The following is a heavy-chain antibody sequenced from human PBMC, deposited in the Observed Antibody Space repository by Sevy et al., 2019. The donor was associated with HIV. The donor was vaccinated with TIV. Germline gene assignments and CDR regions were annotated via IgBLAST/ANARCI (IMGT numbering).Heavy chain of an antibody. V-gene: IGHV3-48*02. J-gene: IGHJ6*02. CDR3: ARGREWSYYDFGSCYYRNYYYYGMDV. CDR1: GFTFSSYS. CDR2: ISSSSSTI. Sequence: GGSLRLSCAASGFTFSSYSMNWVRQAPGKGLEWVSYISSSSSTIYYADSVKGRFTISRDNAKNSLYLQMNSLRDEDTAVYYCARGREWSYYDFGSCYYRNYYYYGMDVWGQGTTVTVSS. D-gene: IGHD3-3*01.